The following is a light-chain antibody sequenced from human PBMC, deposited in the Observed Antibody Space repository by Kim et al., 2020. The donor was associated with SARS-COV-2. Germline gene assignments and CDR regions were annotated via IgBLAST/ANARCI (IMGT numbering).Light chain of an antibody. CDR1: QGISSY. J-gene: IGKJ2*01. CDR2: AAS. CDR3: QQLNSYPYT. Sequence: IQLTQSPSSLSASVGDRVTITCRASQGISSYLAWYQQKPGKAPNLLIYAASTLQSGVPSRFSGSGSGTDFTLTISSLQPEDFATYYCQQLNSYPYTFGQGTELE. V-gene: IGKV1-9*01.